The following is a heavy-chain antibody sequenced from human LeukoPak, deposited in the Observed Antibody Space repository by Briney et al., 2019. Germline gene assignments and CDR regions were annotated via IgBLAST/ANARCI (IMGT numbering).Heavy chain of an antibody. D-gene: IGHD1-26*01. J-gene: IGHJ4*02. CDR3: ARVVRGELHIDY. CDR1: GITFSRYW. Sequence: GGSLRLSCVDSGITFSRYWMSWVRQAPGKGLEWISGISGSGASTYYADSVTGRFTISRDNSRNTLYLQMNSLRGDDTAVYYCARVVRGELHIDYWGQGTLVTVSS. CDR2: ISGSGAST. V-gene: IGHV3-23*01.